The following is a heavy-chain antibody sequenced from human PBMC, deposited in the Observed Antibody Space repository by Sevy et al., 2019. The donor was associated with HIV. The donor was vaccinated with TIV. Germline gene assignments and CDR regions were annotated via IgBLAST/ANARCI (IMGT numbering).Heavy chain of an antibody. J-gene: IGHJ6*02. CDR1: GGSISSSSYY. CDR2: IYYSGST. Sequence: SETLSLTCTVSGGSISSSSYYWAWIRQPPGKGLEWIGSIYYSGSTYYNPSLKSRVTISVDTSKNQFSLKVTSVTAADTAVYYCARQGWSVVVVAASGNGLDVWGQGTTVTVS. CDR3: ARQGWSVVVVAASGNGLDV. D-gene: IGHD2-15*01. V-gene: IGHV4-39*01.